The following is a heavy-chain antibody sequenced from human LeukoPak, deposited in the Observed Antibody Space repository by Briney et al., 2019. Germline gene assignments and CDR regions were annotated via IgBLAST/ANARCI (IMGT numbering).Heavy chain of an antibody. CDR2: TKKDGSEK. CDR1: GFTFSSHW. Sequence: GGSLRLSCAASGFTFSSHWMSWVRQAPGKGLEWVANTKKDGSEKYYVDAVKGRFTISRDNAKTSLYLQMNSLRAEDTAVYYCARDLSGIAGYTYGRGIDYWGQGTLVTVSS. J-gene: IGHJ4*02. V-gene: IGHV3-7*01. D-gene: IGHD5-18*01. CDR3: ARDLSGIAGYTYGRGIDY.